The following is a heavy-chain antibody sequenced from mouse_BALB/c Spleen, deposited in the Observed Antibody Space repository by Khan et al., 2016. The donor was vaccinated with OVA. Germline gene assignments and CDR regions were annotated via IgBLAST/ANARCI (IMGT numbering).Heavy chain of an antibody. CDR3: ARKGLRWDIDY. CDR1: GYSFINYW. D-gene: IGHD1-1*01. Sequence: QVQLKESGAELAKPGASVKMSCKASGYSFINYWILWVKQRPGQGLEWIGYINPSTGYTEYNQNFKDKAILTADKSSSTAYMQLSSLTSEDSAVYYCARKGLRWDIDYWGQGTTLTVSS. CDR2: INPSTGYT. V-gene: IGHV1-7*01. J-gene: IGHJ2*01.